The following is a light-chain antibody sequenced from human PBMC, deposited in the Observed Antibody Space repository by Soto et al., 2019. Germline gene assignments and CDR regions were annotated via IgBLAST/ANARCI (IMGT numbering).Light chain of an antibody. CDR2: GAS. Sequence: EIVMTQSPATLSVSPGETATLSCRASQSVSNNLAWYQQKPGKAPRHLIYGASTRAIGIPARFSGSGSGTKFTLTISSLQSEDLAAYYCLQYTTWSPLTLGGGTKVETK. CDR3: LQYTTWSPLT. V-gene: IGKV3-15*01. J-gene: IGKJ4*01. CDR1: QSVSNN.